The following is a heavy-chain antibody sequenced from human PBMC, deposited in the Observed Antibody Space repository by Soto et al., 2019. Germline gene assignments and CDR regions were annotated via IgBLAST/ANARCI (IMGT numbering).Heavy chain of an antibody. Sequence: GASVKVSCKASGGTFSSYTISWVRQAPGQGLEWMGRIIPILGIANYAQKFQGRVTITADKSTSTAYMELSSLRSEDTAVYYCARDPESHLLELSLDYWGQGTLVTVSS. CDR3: ARDPESHLLELSLDY. CDR2: IIPILGIA. D-gene: IGHD1-7*01. J-gene: IGHJ4*02. CDR1: GGTFSSYT. V-gene: IGHV1-69*02.